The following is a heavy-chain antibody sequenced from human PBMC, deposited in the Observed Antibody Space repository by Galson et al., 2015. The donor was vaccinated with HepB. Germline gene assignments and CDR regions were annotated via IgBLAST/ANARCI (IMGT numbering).Heavy chain of an antibody. D-gene: IGHD3-16*01. J-gene: IGHJ4*02. CDR3: AREFAFGCGSHSH. V-gene: IGHV3-74*01. CDR1: GFTFSNYW. CDR2: INFDGTST. Sequence: SLRLSCAASGFTFSNYWMHWVRQAPGKGLVWVSYINFDGTSTRFAGSVKGRFTVSRGNAENTLFLQMDSLRAEDTAVYYCAREFAFGCGSHSHWGQGTLVTVSS.